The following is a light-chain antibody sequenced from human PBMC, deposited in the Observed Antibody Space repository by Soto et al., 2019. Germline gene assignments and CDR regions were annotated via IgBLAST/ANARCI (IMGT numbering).Light chain of an antibody. CDR2: LNSDGSH. V-gene: IGLV4-69*01. CDR1: SGHSSFA. Sequence: QLVLTQSPSASASLGASVKHTCTLSSGHSSFAIAWHQQQPEKGPRYLMKLNSDGSHSKGDGIPDRFSGSRSGAERYLTISSLQSEDEADYYCQTWGTGIRVFGGGTKLTVL. CDR3: QTWGTGIRV. J-gene: IGLJ2*01.